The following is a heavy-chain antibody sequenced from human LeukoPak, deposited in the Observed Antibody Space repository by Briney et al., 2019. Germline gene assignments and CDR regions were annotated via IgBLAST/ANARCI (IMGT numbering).Heavy chain of an antibody. Sequence: PGGSLRLSCAASGFTFSTYAMHWVRQAPGKGLEWVAVISYDGSSKYYANSVKGRFTISRDNSKNTLYLQMDSLRAEDTAVYYCAKATSGPWGCWGQGTLVTVSA. J-gene: IGHJ4*02. V-gene: IGHV3-30*04. D-gene: IGHD3-16*01. CDR1: GFTFSTYA. CDR3: AKATSGPWGC. CDR2: ISYDGSSK.